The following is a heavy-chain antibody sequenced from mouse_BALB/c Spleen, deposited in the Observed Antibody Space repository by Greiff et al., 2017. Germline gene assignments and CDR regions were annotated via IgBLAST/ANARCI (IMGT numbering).Heavy chain of an antibody. CDR2: INPGSGGT. CDR3: ARWDYGSSYDY. J-gene: IGHJ2*01. D-gene: IGHD1-1*01. Sequence: LQESGAELVRPGTSVKVSCKASGYAFTNYLIEWVKQRPGQGLEWIGVINPGSGGTNYNEKFKGKATLTADKSSSTAYMQLSSLTSDDSAVYFCARWDYGSSYDYWGQGTTLTVSS. CDR1: GYAFTNYL. V-gene: IGHV1-54*03.